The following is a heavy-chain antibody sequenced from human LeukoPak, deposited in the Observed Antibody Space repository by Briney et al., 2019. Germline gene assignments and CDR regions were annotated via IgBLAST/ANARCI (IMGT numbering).Heavy chain of an antibody. CDR2: ISGSGGST. J-gene: IGHJ3*02. CDR1: GFTFSSYA. CDR3: AKAAGRYCSGGSCYYGAFDI. D-gene: IGHD2-15*01. Sequence: PGGSLRLSCAASGFTFSSYAMGWIRQAPGKGLEWVSAISGSGGSTYYADSVKGRFTISRDNSKNTLYLQMNSLRAEDTAVYYCAKAAGRYCSGGSCYYGAFDIWGQGTMVTVSS. V-gene: IGHV3-23*01.